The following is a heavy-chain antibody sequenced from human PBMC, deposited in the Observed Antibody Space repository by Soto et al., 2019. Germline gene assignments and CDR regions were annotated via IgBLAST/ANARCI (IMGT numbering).Heavy chain of an antibody. V-gene: IGHV1-69*13. Sequence: GASVKVSCKASGGTFSSYAISWVRQAPGQGLEWMGGIIPIFGTANYAQKFQGRVTITADESTSTAYMELNSLRSEDTAVYYCAIPKTYYYDSSGYYPPHVDSWGQGTLVTVSS. CDR3: AIPKTYYYDSSGYYPPHVDS. D-gene: IGHD3-22*01. J-gene: IGHJ4*02. CDR1: GGTFSSYA. CDR2: IIPIFGTA.